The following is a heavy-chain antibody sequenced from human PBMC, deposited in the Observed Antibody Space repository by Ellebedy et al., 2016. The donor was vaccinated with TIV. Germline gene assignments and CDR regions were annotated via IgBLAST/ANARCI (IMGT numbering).Heavy chain of an antibody. D-gene: IGHD3-10*01. CDR1: GFTFSGYA. V-gene: IGHV3-23*01. CDR2: ISYNSDRT. J-gene: IGHJ4*02. Sequence: GESLKISXAASGFTFSGYAMSWVRQAPGKGLEWVSSISYNSDRTYNADSVKGRFTISRDNSKNTLYLQMNSLRAEDTAVYYCARGPVQYYYGSGIYYFDYWGQGTLVTVSS. CDR3: ARGPVQYYYGSGIYYFDY.